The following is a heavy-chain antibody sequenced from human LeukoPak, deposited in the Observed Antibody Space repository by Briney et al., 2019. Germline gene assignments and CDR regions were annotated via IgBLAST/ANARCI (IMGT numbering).Heavy chain of an antibody. CDR3: ARAASPSCHECLSV. CDR2: ISYDGSNK. V-gene: IGHV3-30*04. D-gene: IGHD2-2*01. Sequence: GRSLRLSCAASGFTFSSYAMHWVRQAPGKGLEWVAVISYDGSNKYYADSVKGRFTISRDNSKNTLYLQMNSLRAEDTAVYYCARAASPSCHECLSVWSQGTLVTVSS. J-gene: IGHJ4*02. CDR1: GFTFSSYA.